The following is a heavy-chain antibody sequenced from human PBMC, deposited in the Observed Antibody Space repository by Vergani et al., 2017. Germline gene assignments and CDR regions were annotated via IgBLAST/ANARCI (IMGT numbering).Heavy chain of an antibody. J-gene: IGHJ6*03. Sequence: QVQLQEPGPGVVKPSQTLSLTCAVSGGSISSGDHCWTWIRQRPGKGLEWIGYIFYSGTTYDNPSLRSRLTISVDTSQNQFSLKLRSVTAADTAVYYCARVDTQVPATSHFYYMDVWGKGTTVVVSS. D-gene: IGHD6-25*01. V-gene: IGHV4-31*11. CDR3: ARVDTQVPATSHFYYMDV. CDR2: IFYSGTT. CDR1: GGSISSGDHC.